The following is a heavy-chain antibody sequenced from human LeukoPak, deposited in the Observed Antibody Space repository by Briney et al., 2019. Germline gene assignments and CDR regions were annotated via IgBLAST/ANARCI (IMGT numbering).Heavy chain of an antibody. Sequence: PGGSLRLSCAASGFTFDDYAMHWVRQAPGKGLEWVSGISWNSGSIGYADSVKGRFTISRDNAKNSLYLQMNSLRAEDMALYYCAKDMTSGYDSSGSSGFDYWGQGTLVTVSS. CDR3: AKDMTSGYDSSGSSGFDY. D-gene: IGHD3-22*01. CDR2: ISWNSGSI. V-gene: IGHV3-9*03. CDR1: GFTFDDYA. J-gene: IGHJ4*02.